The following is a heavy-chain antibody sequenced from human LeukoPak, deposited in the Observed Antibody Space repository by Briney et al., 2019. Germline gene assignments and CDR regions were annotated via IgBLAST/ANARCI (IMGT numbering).Heavy chain of an antibody. CDR1: GFTFSSYW. V-gene: IGHV3-7*03. J-gene: IGHJ4*02. D-gene: IGHD6-19*01. Sequence: GGSLRLSCTASGFTFSSYWMSWVRQAPGKGLEWVANIKQDGSEKYYVDSVKGRFTISRDNSKNTLYLQMNSLRAEDTAVYYCAKVAVAGIALRYWGQGTLVTVSS. CDR3: AKVAVAGIALRY. CDR2: IKQDGSEK.